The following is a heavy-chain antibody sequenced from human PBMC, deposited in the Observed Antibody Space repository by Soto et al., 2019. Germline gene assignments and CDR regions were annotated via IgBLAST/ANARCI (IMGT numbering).Heavy chain of an antibody. J-gene: IGHJ4*02. Sequence: GGSLRLSCAASGFTFSSYWMHWVRQAPGKGLVWVSRINSDGSSTTYADSVKGRFTISRDNAKNSLYLQMSSLRAEDTAVYFCARGSPYCSSTSCFFDYWGRGTLVTVSS. D-gene: IGHD2-2*01. CDR3: ARGSPYCSSTSCFFDY. CDR2: INSDGSST. CDR1: GFTFSSYW. V-gene: IGHV3-74*01.